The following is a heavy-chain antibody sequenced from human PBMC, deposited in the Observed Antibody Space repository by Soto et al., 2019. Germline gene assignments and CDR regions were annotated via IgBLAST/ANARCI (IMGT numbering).Heavy chain of an antibody. CDR3: ARAYSSGWYHPYAFDI. J-gene: IGHJ3*02. D-gene: IGHD6-19*01. V-gene: IGHV4-4*02. Sequence: SETLSLTCAVSGDSINSSHLWNCVRQPPGKGLEWIGQISHSGNANYNPSLTSRVTISVDKSKNHFSLKLSSVTAADTAVYYCARAYSSGWYHPYAFDIWGQGTMVTV. CDR1: GDSINSSHL. CDR2: ISHSGNA.